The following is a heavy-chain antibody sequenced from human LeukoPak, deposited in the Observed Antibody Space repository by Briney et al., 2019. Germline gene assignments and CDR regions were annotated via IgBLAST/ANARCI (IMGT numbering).Heavy chain of an antibody. CDR1: GFTFSNYW. D-gene: IGHD3-10*01. CDR2: IKTDGNSP. V-gene: IGHV3-74*01. J-gene: IGHJ3*02. CDR3: ANGYYYGSGSYYKEAFDI. Sequence: GGSLRLSCAGSGFTFSNYWMHWVRQAPGKGLVWVSRIKTDGNSPTYADFVKGRFTISRDNAKNTLFLQMNSLRVEDTAVYYCANGYYYGSGSYYKEAFDIWGQGTMVTVSS.